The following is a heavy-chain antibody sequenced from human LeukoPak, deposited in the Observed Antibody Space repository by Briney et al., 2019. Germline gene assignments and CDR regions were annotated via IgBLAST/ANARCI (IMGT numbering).Heavy chain of an antibody. CDR1: GGSIDSTNW. J-gene: IGHJ4*02. CDR3: ARVGQWLDLKPSYYFDY. CDR2: IHHDGRI. Sequence: SETLSLTCDVSGGSIDSTNWWNWVRQPPGKGLEWIGEIHHDGRINYNPSLKSRVTLSVDKSKNQFSLKLSSVTAADTAVYYCARVGQWLDLKPSYYFDYWGQGTLVTVSS. V-gene: IGHV4/OR15-8*01. D-gene: IGHD6-19*01.